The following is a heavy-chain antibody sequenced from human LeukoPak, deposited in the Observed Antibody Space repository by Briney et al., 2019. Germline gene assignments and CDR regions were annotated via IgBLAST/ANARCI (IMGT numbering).Heavy chain of an antibody. CDR1: GYTFTSYD. CDR2: MNPNSGNT. D-gene: IGHD3-10*01. Sequence: ASLKVSCKASGYTFTSYDINWVRQATGQGLEWMGWMNPNSGNTGYAQKFQGRVTMTRNTSISTAYMELSSLRSEDTAVYYCARGGALWFGELLTLDYMDVWGKGTTVTVSS. V-gene: IGHV1-8*01. J-gene: IGHJ6*03. CDR3: ARGGALWFGELLTLDYMDV.